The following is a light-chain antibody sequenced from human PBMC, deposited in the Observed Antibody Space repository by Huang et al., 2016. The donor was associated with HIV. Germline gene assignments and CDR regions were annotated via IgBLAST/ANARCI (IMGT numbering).Light chain of an antibody. CDR1: QTVSGSN. Sequence: EIVLTQSPGTLSLSPGERATLSCRASQTVSGSNLAWFQQKGGQSPRLLIYNAFRRATGIPERFSGSGSGTDFTLTISRLEPEDFAVYYCQQYGTSPRTFGQGTKLDIK. CDR2: NAF. CDR3: QQYGTSPRT. V-gene: IGKV3-20*01. J-gene: IGKJ1*01.